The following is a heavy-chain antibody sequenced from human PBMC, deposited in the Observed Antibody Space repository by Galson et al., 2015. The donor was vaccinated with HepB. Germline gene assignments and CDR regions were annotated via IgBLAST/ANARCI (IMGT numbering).Heavy chain of an antibody. CDR1: GYSFTSYW. J-gene: IGHJ4*02. CDR2: IDPSDSYT. V-gene: IGHV5-10-1*01. D-gene: IGHD3-3*01. CDR3: ASNRFLEWSNDY. Sequence: QSGAEVKKPGESLRISCKGSGYSFTSYWISWVRQMPGKGLEWMGRIDPSDSYTNYSPSFQGHVTISADKSISTAYLQWSSLKASDTAMYYCASNRFLEWSNDYWGQGTLVTVSS.